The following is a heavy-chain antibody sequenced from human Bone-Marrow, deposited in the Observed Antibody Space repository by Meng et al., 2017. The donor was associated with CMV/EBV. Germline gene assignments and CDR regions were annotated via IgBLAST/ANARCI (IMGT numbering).Heavy chain of an antibody. CDR1: GFTFSSYW. CDR2: IACVGSNE. Sequence: GESLKISCAASGFTFSSYWMSWVRQAPGKGLEWVAVIACVGSNEYYADSVKGRFTISRDNSKITLYLQMNSLRAEETAVVYCARVGGDGVGAFDSWGQGTLVTVSS. J-gene: IGHJ4*02. D-gene: IGHD2-8*01. V-gene: IGHV3-30*03. CDR3: ARVGGDGVGAFDS.